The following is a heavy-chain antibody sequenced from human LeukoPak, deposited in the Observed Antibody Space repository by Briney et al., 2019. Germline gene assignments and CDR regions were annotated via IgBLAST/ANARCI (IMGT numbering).Heavy chain of an antibody. CDR3: ARDFRGGTGGLDY. D-gene: IGHD3/OR15-3a*01. Sequence: SQTLSLTCAVSGGSISSGGYSWSWIRQPPGKGLEWIGYIYHSGSTYSNPSLKSRVTMSVDTSKNQFYLNLSSVTAADTAVYYCARDFRGGTGGLDYWGQGTLVTVSS. CDR1: GGSISSGGYS. J-gene: IGHJ4*02. CDR2: IYHSGST. V-gene: IGHV4-30-2*01.